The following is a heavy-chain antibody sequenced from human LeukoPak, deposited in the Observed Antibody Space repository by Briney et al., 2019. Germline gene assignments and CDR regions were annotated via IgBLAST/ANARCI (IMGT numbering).Heavy chain of an antibody. CDR1: GYTFTGYY. D-gene: IGHD2-15*01. Sequence: ASVKVSCTASGYTFTGYYMHWVRQAPGQGLEWMGRINPNSGGTNYAQKFQGRVTMTRDTSISTAYMELSRLRSDDTAVYYCASLELGYCSGGSCSTKGFDYWGQGTLVTVSS. V-gene: IGHV1-2*06. CDR3: ASLELGYCSGGSCSTKGFDY. CDR2: INPNSGGT. J-gene: IGHJ4*02.